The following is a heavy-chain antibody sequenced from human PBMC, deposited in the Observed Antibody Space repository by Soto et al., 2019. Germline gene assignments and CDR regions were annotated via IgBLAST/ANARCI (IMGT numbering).Heavy chain of an antibody. J-gene: IGHJ4*02. CDR3: ARGGYSYGYEAFDY. CDR2: INSDGSTT. CDR1: GFTFSSYW. Sequence: EVQLVESGGGLVQPGGSLRLSCAASGFTFSSYWMHWVRQAPGKELVWVSRINSDGSTTSYADSVKGRFTISRDNAKNPLYRQMTSLRAEDTAVFYCARGGYSYGYEAFDYWGQGTLVTVSS. V-gene: IGHV3-74*01. D-gene: IGHD5-18*01.